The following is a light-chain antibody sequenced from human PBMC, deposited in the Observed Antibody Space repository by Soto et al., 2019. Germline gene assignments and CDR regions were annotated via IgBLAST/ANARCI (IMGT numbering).Light chain of an antibody. CDR3: QQYGSSPRT. CDR1: QTVSSY. V-gene: IGKV3-20*01. CDR2: GAS. Sequence: EIVLTQSPATLSLSPGERATLSCRASQTVSSYLVWYQQKPGQAPRLLIYGASSRATGIPDRFSGSGSGTDFTLTISRLEPEDFAVYYCQQYGSSPRTFGQGTRLEIK. J-gene: IGKJ5*01.